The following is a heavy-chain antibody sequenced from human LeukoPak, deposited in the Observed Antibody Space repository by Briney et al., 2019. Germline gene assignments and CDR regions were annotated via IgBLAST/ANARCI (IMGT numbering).Heavy chain of an antibody. D-gene: IGHD2/OR15-2a*01. CDR3: ARGAEYSDSPFDY. CDR1: DDSLSRAVYY. Sequence: SETLSLTCNVSDDSLSRAVYYWTWLRHHPGKGLEWIGKIYYSGSTYYNPSLQSRAAISVDRSKNQFSLKLTSVTAADTAFYYCARGAEYSDSPFDYWGQGTLVTVSS. CDR2: IYYSGST. V-gene: IGHV4-31*03. J-gene: IGHJ4*02.